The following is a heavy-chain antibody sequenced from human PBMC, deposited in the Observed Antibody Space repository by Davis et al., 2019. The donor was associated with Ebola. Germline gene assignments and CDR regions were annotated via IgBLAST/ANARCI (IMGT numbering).Heavy chain of an antibody. CDR3: ARERRIVVVPAAAHYYYYGMDV. CDR2: INHSGST. J-gene: IGHJ6*02. CDR1: GGSFSGYY. D-gene: IGHD2-2*01. Sequence: SETLSLTCAVYGGSFSGYYWSWIRQPPGKGLEWIGEINHSGSTNYNPSLKSRVTILVDTSKNQFSLKLSSVTAADTAVYYCARERRIVVVPAAAHYYYYGMDVWGQGTTVTVSS. V-gene: IGHV4-34*01.